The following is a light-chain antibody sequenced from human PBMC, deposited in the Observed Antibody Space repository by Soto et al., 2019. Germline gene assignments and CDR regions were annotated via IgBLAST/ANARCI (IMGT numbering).Light chain of an antibody. CDR3: QHYGRSPIT. V-gene: IGKV3-20*01. Sequence: EIVFTQSPGTLSFSPRERATPSCRASQSVNSRLAWYQHKPGQAPRLLISGASSRATGIPDRFSGSGSATDFTLTISRLEPEDFALYYCQHYGRSPITFGQGTRLEIK. CDR2: GAS. CDR1: QSVNSR. J-gene: IGKJ5*01.